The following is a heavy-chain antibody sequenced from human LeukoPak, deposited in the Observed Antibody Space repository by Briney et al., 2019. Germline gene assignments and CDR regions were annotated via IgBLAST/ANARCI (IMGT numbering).Heavy chain of an antibody. D-gene: IGHD3-10*01. V-gene: IGHV1-2*02. J-gene: IGHJ4*02. CDR3: ARNYGSGDFDS. Sequence: ASVKVSCKASGYTFTGYYMHWVRQAPGQGLEWMGWINPDSGGTYYTQNFQGRVTMTRDTSISTAYMELSGLKSDDTAVYYCARNYGSGDFDSWGQGTLVTVSS. CDR1: GYTFTGYY. CDR2: INPDSGGT.